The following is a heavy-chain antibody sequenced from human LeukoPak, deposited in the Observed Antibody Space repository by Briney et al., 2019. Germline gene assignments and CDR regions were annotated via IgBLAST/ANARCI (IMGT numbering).Heavy chain of an antibody. Sequence: SETLSLTCAVYGGSFNAYYWGWIRQPPGKGLEWIGYIYFSGTTKYNPSLESRVAISVDTSKNQFSLKLSSVTAADTAAYYCARRRAEGGSNGHYNWFDPWGQGILVTVSS. V-gene: IGHV4-59*08. CDR3: ARRRAEGGSNGHYNWFDP. CDR1: GGSFNAYY. D-gene: IGHD6-13*01. CDR2: IYFSGTT. J-gene: IGHJ5*02.